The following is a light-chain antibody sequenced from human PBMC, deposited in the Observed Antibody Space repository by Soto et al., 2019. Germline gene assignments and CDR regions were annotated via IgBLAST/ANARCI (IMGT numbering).Light chain of an antibody. CDR1: SSDVGGYNY. CDR2: EVN. Sequence: QSALTQPPSASGSPGQSVTISCTGTSSDVGGYNYVSWYQHHPGKAPKLMIFEVNKRPSGVPDRFSGSKSGDTASLTVSGLQAEDEADYYCSSYAGNNNLLFGGGTQLTVL. J-gene: IGLJ2*01. V-gene: IGLV2-8*01. CDR3: SSYAGNNNLL.